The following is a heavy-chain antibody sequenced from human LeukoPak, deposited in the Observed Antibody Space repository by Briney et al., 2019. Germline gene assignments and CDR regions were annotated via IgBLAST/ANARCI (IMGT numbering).Heavy chain of an antibody. Sequence: ASVKVSCEASGFTFTSSAMQWVRQARGQRLEWIGWIVVGSGNTNYAQKFQERVTITRDMSTSTAYMELSSLRSEDTAVYYCAAVGSITEYSDYWGQGTLVTVSS. J-gene: IGHJ4*02. V-gene: IGHV1-58*02. CDR2: IVVGSGNT. D-gene: IGHD2/OR15-2a*01. CDR1: GFTFTSSA. CDR3: AAVGSITEYSDY.